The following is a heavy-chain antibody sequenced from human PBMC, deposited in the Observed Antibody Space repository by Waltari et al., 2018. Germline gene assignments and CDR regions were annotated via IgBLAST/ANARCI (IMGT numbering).Heavy chain of an antibody. V-gene: IGHV4-59*01. Sequence: QVQLQESGPGLVKPSETLSLPCTVSGGSIERDYWTLGLQTPGKGLEWIVYIFNGGATNYDPSLMSRVSISLDMANRQFSLNLMSVTAADTAVYFCTRSRSSGEQIHFDYWGRGILVTVSS. D-gene: IGHD1-26*01. CDR3: TRSRSSGEQIHFDY. J-gene: IGHJ4*02. CDR1: GGSIERDY. CDR2: IFNGGAT.